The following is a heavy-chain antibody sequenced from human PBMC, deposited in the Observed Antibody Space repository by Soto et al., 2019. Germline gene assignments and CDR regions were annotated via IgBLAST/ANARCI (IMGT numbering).Heavy chain of an antibody. V-gene: IGHV3-23*01. CDR1: GFTFSSYA. D-gene: IGHD5-18*01. CDR2: ISGSGGST. J-gene: IGHJ4*02. CDR3: AKDFSLFHSYGYFDY. Sequence: PGGSLRLSCAASGFTFSSYAMSWVRQAPGKGLEWVSAISGSGGSTYYADSVKGRFTISRDNSKNTLYLQMNSLRAEDTAVYYCAKDFSLFHSYGYFDYWGQGTLVTVYS.